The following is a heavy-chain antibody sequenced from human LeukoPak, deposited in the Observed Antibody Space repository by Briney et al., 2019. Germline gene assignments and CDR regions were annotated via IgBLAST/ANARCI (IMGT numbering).Heavy chain of an antibody. J-gene: IGHJ4*02. V-gene: IGHV4-4*07. D-gene: IGHD2-2*01. CDR2: IYASGGN. CDR1: GGSVNSYY. CDR3: ARMVPAGTHNY. Sequence: SETLSLTCTVSGGSVNSYYWSWIRQPAGKGLEWIGHIYASGGNDYNPSPKSRVTMSLDMAKNQFSLRLTSVTAADTAVYFCARMVPAGTHNYWGQGLLVTVSP.